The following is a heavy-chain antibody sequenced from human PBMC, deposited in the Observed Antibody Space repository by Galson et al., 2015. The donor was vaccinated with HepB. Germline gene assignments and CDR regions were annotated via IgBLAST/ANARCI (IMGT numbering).Heavy chain of an antibody. CDR3: TRVYGDYARDFDY. CDR2: IRDKGYGGTT. D-gene: IGHD4-17*01. Sequence: SLRLSCATSGFLFGDYAMSWFRRAPGKGLEWVGIIRDKGYGGTTEYAASVKGRFTISRDDSKSTAYLQMNSLKTEDTAVYYCTRVYGDYARDFDYWGQGTLVTVSS. CDR1: GFLFGDYA. V-gene: IGHV3-49*03. J-gene: IGHJ4*02.